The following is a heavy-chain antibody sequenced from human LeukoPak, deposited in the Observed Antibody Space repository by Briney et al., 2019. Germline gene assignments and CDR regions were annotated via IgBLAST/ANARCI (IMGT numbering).Heavy chain of an antibody. V-gene: IGHV3-30*18. D-gene: IGHD3-10*02. CDR1: GYGFSNFW. CDR2: ISYDGSNK. CDR3: AKDYGPVRGRYRGGVFHI. J-gene: IGHJ3*02. Sequence: GGTLRLSCAASGYGFSNFWMSWVRQAPGKGLEWVAVISYDGSNKYYADSVKGRFTVSRDNSKNTLSLQMNSLRAEDTAVLYCAKDYGPVRGRYRGGVFHIGGEGTMLTVSS.